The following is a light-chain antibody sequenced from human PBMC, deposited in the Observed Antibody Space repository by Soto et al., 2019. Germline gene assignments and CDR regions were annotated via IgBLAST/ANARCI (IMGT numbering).Light chain of an antibody. CDR1: SSDVGGYNY. CDR3: SSFTTSSTRI. CDR2: EVN. Sequence: SALTQPASVSGSPGQSITISCTGTSSDVGGYNYISWYQQHPGKVPKLLIYEVNNRPSGVSNRFYGSKSGNTASLTISGLQAEDEADYYCSSFTTSSTRIFGGGTKLTVL. V-gene: IGLV2-14*01. J-gene: IGLJ2*01.